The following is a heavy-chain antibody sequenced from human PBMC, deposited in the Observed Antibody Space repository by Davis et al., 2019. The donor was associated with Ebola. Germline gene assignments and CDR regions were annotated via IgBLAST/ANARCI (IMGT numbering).Heavy chain of an antibody. J-gene: IGHJ5*02. CDR3: ARGHTYGRWDDWFDP. Sequence: ASVKVSCKVSGGTFIHYAINWVRQAPGQGLEWMGRINPNFGGKVYAQKFQDRVTMTIDTSINTAYMELDRLRSDDTAVYYCARGHTYGRWDDWFDPWGQGTLVTVSS. CDR2: INPNFGGK. D-gene: IGHD5-18*01. CDR1: GGTFIHYA. V-gene: IGHV1-2*06.